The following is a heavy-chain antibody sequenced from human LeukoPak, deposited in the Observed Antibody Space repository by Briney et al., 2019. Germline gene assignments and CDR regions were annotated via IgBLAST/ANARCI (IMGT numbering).Heavy chain of an antibody. Sequence: SETLSLTCAVYGGSFSGYYWSWIRQPPGKGLEWIGEINHSGSTNYNPSLKSRVTISVDTSKNQFSLKLSSVTAADTAVYYCARLIDSSQDYYYYMDVWGKGTTVTVSS. J-gene: IGHJ6*03. V-gene: IGHV4-34*01. CDR1: GGSFSGYY. CDR2: INHSGST. D-gene: IGHD6-13*01. CDR3: ARLIDSSQDYYYYMDV.